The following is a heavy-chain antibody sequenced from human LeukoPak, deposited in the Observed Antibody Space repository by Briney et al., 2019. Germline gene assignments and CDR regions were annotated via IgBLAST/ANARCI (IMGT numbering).Heavy chain of an antibody. J-gene: IGHJ3*02. Sequence: SETLSLTCTVSGGSISNYYWNWIRQLAGKGLEGIGRIDTSWSTNYNPSLKSRVTMSVDTSKNQFSLKVTSVTAADTAVYYCARVCGSATNYRLCGFDIWGQGTVVTVSS. CDR1: GGSISNYY. CDR3: ARVCGSATNYRLCGFDI. D-gene: IGHD3-10*01. V-gene: IGHV4-4*07. CDR2: IDTSWST.